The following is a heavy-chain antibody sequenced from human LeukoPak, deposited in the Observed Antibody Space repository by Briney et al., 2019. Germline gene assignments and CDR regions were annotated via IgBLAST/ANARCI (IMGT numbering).Heavy chain of an antibody. V-gene: IGHV3-64D*06. CDR3: ARTWIQPAQFDS. CDR1: GFTFSRYA. D-gene: IGHD5-18*01. CDR2: ASGNGGST. J-gene: IGHJ4*02. Sequence: SGGSLRLSCSASGFTFSRYAMYWVRQAPGKGLEYVSAASGNGGSTYYADSVKGRFTISRDNSKNTLYLQMSSLRAEDTAVYYCARTWIQPAQFDSWSQGTLVTVSS.